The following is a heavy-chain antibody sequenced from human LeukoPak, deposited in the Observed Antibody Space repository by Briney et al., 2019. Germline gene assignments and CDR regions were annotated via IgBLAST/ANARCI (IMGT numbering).Heavy chain of an antibody. CDR2: ISSSSTYI. CDR3: ASQYTSSRIFDD. J-gene: IGHJ4*02. D-gene: IGHD6-13*01. V-gene: IGHV3-21*01. CDR1: GFTFSSYS. Sequence: GGSLRLSCAASGFTFSSYSMNWVRQAPGKGLEWVSSISSSSTYIYYADSVKGRFTVSRDNAKNSLYLPMNSLRAEDTAVYFCASQYTSSRIFDDWGQGTLVTVSS.